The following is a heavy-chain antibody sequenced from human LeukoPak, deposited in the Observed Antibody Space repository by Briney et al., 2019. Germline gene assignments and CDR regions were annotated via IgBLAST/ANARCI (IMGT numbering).Heavy chain of an antibody. Sequence: GGSLRLSWAASRLIFSSYAVSWVRQAPGKGLEWVSSISGSGGSTYYADYVQGRFTISRDNSKNTLYLQMSSLRAEDTAVYYCAKDSDPWGYFDYWGQGTLVTVSS. V-gene: IGHV3-23*01. CDR1: RLIFSSYA. D-gene: IGHD3-16*01. CDR2: ISGSGGST. J-gene: IGHJ4*02. CDR3: AKDSDPWGYFDY.